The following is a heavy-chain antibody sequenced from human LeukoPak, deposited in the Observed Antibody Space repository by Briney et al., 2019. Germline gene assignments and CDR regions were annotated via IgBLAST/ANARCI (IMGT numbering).Heavy chain of an antibody. J-gene: IGHJ5*02. CDR3: AREVVGSAFYFDP. D-gene: IGHD2-15*01. Sequence: SQTLSLTCAISGDSVSSNDAAWNWIRESPSRGLEWLGRTSYRSQWYTDYAISVRSRITINADTSQNKFSLHLSSVTPDDTAVCYCAREVVGSAFYFDPWGQGILVTVSS. V-gene: IGHV6-1*01. CDR2: TSYRSQWYT. CDR1: GDSVSSNDAA.